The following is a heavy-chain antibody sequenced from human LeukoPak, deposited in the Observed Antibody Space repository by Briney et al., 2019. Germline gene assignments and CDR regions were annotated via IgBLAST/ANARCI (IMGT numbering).Heavy chain of an antibody. D-gene: IGHD5-18*01. CDR2: IYYSGST. Sequence: SETLSLTCTVSGGSISSSSYYWGWIRQPPGKGLEWIGSIYYSGSTYYNPSLKSRVTISVDTSKNQFSLKLSSVTAADTAVYYCARAVRTAMGGRLYYYYYYMDVWGKGTTVTVSS. CDR1: GGSISSSSYY. CDR3: ARAVRTAMGGRLYYYYYYMDV. J-gene: IGHJ6*03. V-gene: IGHV4-39*07.